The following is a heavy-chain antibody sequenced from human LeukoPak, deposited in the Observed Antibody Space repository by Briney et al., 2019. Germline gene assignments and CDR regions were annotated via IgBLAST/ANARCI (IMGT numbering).Heavy chain of an antibody. Sequence: SETLSLTCTVSGGSISSSSYYWAWVRQSPGKGLEWIGSFYYSGSTYYNPSLKSRVTISVDTSKNQFSPKLSSVTAADTAVYYCARQKTAGWFDPWGQGTLVTVSS. D-gene: IGHD6-25*01. CDR3: ARQKTAGWFDP. CDR1: GGSISSSSYY. J-gene: IGHJ5*02. CDR2: FYYSGST. V-gene: IGHV4-39*01.